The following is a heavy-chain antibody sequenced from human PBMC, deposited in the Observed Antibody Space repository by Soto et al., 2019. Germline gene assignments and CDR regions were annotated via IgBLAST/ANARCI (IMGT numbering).Heavy chain of an antibody. CDR2: INRDGTST. Sequence: EVQLVEPGGGLVQPGGSLRLSCAGSGFTFSSYWMHWVRQAPGKGLVWVSRINRDGTSTSYADSVKGRFTISRDNAKNTLYLQMNSLRAEDTAVYYCARVGQGRYYFDYWGQGTLVTVSS. J-gene: IGHJ4*02. V-gene: IGHV3-74*01. CDR1: GFTFSSYW. CDR3: ARVGQGRYYFDY.